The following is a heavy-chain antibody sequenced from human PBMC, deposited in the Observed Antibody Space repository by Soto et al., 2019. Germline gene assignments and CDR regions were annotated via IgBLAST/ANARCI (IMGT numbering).Heavy chain of an antibody. Sequence: SETLSLTCTVSGGSISSGGYYWSWIRQHPGKGLEWIGYIYYSGSTYYNPSLKSRVTISVDTSKNQFSLKLSSVTAADTAVYYCARAWYYDFRIDPWGQGTLVTVSS. CDR2: IYYSGST. V-gene: IGHV4-31*03. CDR1: GGSISSGGYY. J-gene: IGHJ5*02. D-gene: IGHD3-3*01. CDR3: ARAWYYDFRIDP.